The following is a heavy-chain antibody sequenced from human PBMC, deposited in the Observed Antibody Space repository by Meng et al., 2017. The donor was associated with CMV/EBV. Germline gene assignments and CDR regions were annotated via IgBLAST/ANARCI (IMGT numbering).Heavy chain of an antibody. Sequence: ASGPGSVKPPQTLSLTCTVSGGSISSGDYYWSWIRQPPGKGLEWIGYIYYSGSTYYNPSLKSRVTISVDTSKNQFSLKLSSVTAADTAVYYCARVGRTSCYDYWGQGTLVTVSS. V-gene: IGHV4-30-4*08. J-gene: IGHJ4*02. CDR2: IYYSGST. D-gene: IGHD2-2*01. CDR1: GGSISSGDYY. CDR3: ARVGRTSCYDY.